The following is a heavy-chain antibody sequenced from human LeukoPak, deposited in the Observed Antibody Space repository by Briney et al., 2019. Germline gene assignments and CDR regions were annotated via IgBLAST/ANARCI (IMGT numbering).Heavy chain of an antibody. CDR2: ISINAGPT. CDR3: ARDLAYGMDV. V-gene: IGHV3-64D*06. Sequence: GGSLRLSSSACVFSFTSYTMHWVRQAPGKGLQYVSSISINAGPTYYADSVKGRFTISRDNSKNTVYLQMSSLRTEDTAVYYCARDLAYGMDVWGQGATVTVSS. D-gene: IGHD2-21*01. J-gene: IGHJ6*02. CDR1: VFSFTSYT.